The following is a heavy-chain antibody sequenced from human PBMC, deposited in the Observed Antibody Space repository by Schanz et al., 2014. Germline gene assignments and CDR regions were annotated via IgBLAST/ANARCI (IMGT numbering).Heavy chain of an antibody. CDR2: INSRSNFI. D-gene: IGHD5-12*01. CDR1: RIIFGTYS. Sequence: EAQLLESGGGLVKPGGSLRLSCTASRIIFGTYSMNWIRQTPTGLEWVSSINSRSNFIYYADSVKGRFTISRDNAKNSLYLQMNSLRAEDTAVYYCAGAVATIRADSFDIWGQGTMGAVSS. J-gene: IGHJ3*02. CDR3: AGAVATIRADSFDI. V-gene: IGHV3-21*02.